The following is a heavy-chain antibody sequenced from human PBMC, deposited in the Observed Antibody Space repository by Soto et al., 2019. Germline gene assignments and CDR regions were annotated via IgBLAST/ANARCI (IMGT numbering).Heavy chain of an antibody. D-gene: IGHD6-25*01. Sequence: EVRLVESGGGLVQPGGSLRLSCEASGFTFSSRWMTWVRQGPGKGLEWVANIHEDKNAKDYVDSVKGRFTISRDNAKTSLHLQMNSLRDEDTAVYYCATHDGPAAAGLVLAFWGQGALVIVSS. J-gene: IGHJ4*02. CDR1: GFTFSSRW. CDR3: ATHDGPAAAGLVLAF. V-gene: IGHV3-7*02. CDR2: IHEDKNAK.